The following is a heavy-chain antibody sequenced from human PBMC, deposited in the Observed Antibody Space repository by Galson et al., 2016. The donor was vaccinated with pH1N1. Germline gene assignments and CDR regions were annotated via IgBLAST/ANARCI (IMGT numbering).Heavy chain of an antibody. CDR1: GSIFNANA. Sequence: SVKVSCKASGSIFNANAISWVRQAPGQGLEWMGGISPIFGTTKYAQKFQGRVTITADKSTTTVHMEFSSLTSEDTAVYYCARAEYSYGSGSYDFWGQGTLVTVSS. CDR2: ISPIFGTT. V-gene: IGHV1-69*06. D-gene: IGHD3-10*01. CDR3: ARAEYSYGSGSYDF. J-gene: IGHJ4*02.